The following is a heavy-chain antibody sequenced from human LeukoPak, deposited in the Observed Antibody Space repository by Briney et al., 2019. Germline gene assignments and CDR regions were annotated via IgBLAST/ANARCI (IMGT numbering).Heavy chain of an antibody. CDR1: HGSISSYY. Sequence: SETLSLTCTVSHGSISSYYWSWIRQPPGKGLEWIAYISYSGSTNYNPSLKSRVTISVDTSKNQFSLKLSSVAAADTAVYYCARDYGGTFDYWGQGTLVTVSS. J-gene: IGHJ4*02. D-gene: IGHD4-23*01. CDR2: ISYSGST. V-gene: IGHV4-59*01. CDR3: ARDYGGTFDY.